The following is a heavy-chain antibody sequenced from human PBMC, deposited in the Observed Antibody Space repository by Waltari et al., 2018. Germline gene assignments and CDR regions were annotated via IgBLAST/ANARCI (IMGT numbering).Heavy chain of an antibody. Sequence: EVQLLESGGGLVQPGGSLRLSCAASGFTFSSYAMSWVRQAPGKGLEWVSVIYRVGSSTYYADSVKGRFTISRENSKNTLYLQMNSLRAEDTAVYYCAKSPVVYYYYYMDVWGKGTTVTVSS. CDR3: AKSPVVYYYYYMDV. CDR2: IYRVGSST. CDR1: GFTFSSYA. V-gene: IGHV3-23*03. J-gene: IGHJ6*03. D-gene: IGHD2-15*01.